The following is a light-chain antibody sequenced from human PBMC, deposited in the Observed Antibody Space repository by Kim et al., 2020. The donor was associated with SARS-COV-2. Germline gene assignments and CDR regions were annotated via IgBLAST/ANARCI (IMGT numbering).Light chain of an antibody. V-gene: IGKV3-11*01. J-gene: IGKJ5*01. Sequence: PPVETASLYDRSNQNIGIYLGWYQQKPGQTPSLLIYHASNRATGIPARFSGSGSGTDFTLTNNSLEPEDFAVYYCQQRRNWPITFGQGTRLEIK. CDR2: HAS. CDR1: QNIGIY. CDR3: QQRRNWPIT.